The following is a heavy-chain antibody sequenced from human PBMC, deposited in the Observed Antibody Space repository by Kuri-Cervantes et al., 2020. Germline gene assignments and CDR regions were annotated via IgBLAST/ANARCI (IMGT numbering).Heavy chain of an antibody. J-gene: IGHJ6*03. Sequence: ASVKVSCKASGYTFTGYYMHWVRQAPGQGLEWMGWINPNSGGTNYAQKFQGWVTMTRDTSISTAYMELSRLRSDDTAVYYCARMVTTLRYYYYYMDVWGKGTTVTVSS. CDR3: ARMVTTLRYYYYYMDV. CDR2: INPNSGGT. V-gene: IGHV1-2*04. CDR1: GYTFTGYY. D-gene: IGHD4-17*01.